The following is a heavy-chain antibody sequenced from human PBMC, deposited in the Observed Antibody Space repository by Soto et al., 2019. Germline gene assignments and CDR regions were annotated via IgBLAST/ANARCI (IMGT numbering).Heavy chain of an antibody. Sequence: SETLSLTCTVSGGSISSGGYYWSWIRQHPGKGLEWIGYIFYSGSTYYIPSLKSRLTISLDTSKNQFSLKLSSVTAADTAVYYCARGLRIAAAAWFDPWGRETLVTVSS. V-gene: IGHV4-31*03. J-gene: IGHJ5*02. D-gene: IGHD6-13*01. CDR2: IFYSGST. CDR3: ARGLRIAAAAWFDP. CDR1: GGSISSGGYY.